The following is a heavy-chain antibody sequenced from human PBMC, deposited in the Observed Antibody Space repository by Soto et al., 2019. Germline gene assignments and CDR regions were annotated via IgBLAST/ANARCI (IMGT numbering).Heavy chain of an antibody. CDR1: GFNFTSSG. D-gene: IGHD3-16*01. CDR2: ISTDGNEK. CDR3: AKDRGADHDLHWYFDL. Sequence: GGSLRLSCAASGFNFTSSGIHWVRQPPGKGLEWLAYISTDGNEKYYADSVRGRLTISRDNSKNTLYLQMTGLRPEDTAVYYCAKDRGADHDLHWYFDLWGRGSLVTVSS. J-gene: IGHJ2*01. V-gene: IGHV3-30*18.